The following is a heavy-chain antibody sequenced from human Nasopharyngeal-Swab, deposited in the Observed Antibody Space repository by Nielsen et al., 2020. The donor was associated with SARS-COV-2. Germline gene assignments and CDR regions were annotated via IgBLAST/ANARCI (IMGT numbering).Heavy chain of an antibody. CDR2: IYYSGST. CDR3: ARRPPGIGPRAFDI. J-gene: IGHJ3*02. Sequence: RQAAGQGLEWIGSIYYSGSTYYNPSLKSRVTISVDTSKNQFSLKLSSVTAADTAVYYCARRPPGIGPRAFDIWGQGTMVTVSS. V-gene: IGHV4-39*01. D-gene: IGHD3-10*01.